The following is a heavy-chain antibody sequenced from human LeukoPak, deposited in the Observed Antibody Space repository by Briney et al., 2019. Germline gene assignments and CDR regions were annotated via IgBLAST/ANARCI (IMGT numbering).Heavy chain of an antibody. CDR1: GGSISSSSYY. Sequence: PSETLSLTCTVSGGSISSSSYYWDWIRQPPGKGLEWIGSIYYSGSTYYNPSLKSRVTISVDTSKNQFSLKLSSVTAADTAVYYCASQGLWFGEFPFDYWGQGTLVTVSS. CDR2: IYYSGST. V-gene: IGHV4-39*01. D-gene: IGHD3-10*01. J-gene: IGHJ4*02. CDR3: ASQGLWFGEFPFDY.